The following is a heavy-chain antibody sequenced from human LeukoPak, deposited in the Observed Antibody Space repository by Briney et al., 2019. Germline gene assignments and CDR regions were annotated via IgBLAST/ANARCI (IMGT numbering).Heavy chain of an antibody. CDR3: ARGQTYYYDSSGYYGGDNWFDP. V-gene: IGHV1-8*03. CDR1: GYTFTSYD. D-gene: IGHD3-22*01. Sequence: ASVKVSCKASGYTFTSYDINWVRQATGQGLEWMGWMNPNSGNTGYAQKFQGRVTITRNTSISTAYMELSGLRSEDTAVYYCARGQTYYYDSSGYYGGDNWFDPWGQGTLVTVSS. CDR2: MNPNSGNT. J-gene: IGHJ5*02.